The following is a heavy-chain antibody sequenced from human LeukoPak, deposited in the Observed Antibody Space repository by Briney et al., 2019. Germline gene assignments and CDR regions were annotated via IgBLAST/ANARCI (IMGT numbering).Heavy chain of an antibody. D-gene: IGHD1-1*01. J-gene: IGHJ6*02. CDR3: ARDQVLDYYYYYGMDV. CDR2: IWYDGSNK. CDR1: GLIFSDAW. V-gene: IGHV3-33*08. Sequence: GGSLRLSCAASGLIFSDAWMGWVRQAPGKGLEWVAVIWYDGSNKYYADSVKGRFTISRDNSKNTLYLQMNSLRAEDTAVYYCARDQVLDYYYYYGMDVWGQGTTVTVSS.